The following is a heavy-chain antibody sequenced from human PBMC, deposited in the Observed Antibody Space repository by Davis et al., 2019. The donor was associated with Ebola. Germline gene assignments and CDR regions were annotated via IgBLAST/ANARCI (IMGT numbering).Heavy chain of an antibody. D-gene: IGHD6-6*01. CDR1: GYTFTSYA. CDR3: ARERTSIAARVSWAANDY. J-gene: IGHJ4*02. Sequence: ASVPVSCKASGYTFTSYAMHWVRQAPGQRREWMGWINAGNGNTQYSQKFQGRVTITRDTSASTAYMELSSLRSEDTAVYYCARERTSIAARVSWAANDYWGQGTLVTVSS. CDR2: INAGNGNT. V-gene: IGHV1-3*01.